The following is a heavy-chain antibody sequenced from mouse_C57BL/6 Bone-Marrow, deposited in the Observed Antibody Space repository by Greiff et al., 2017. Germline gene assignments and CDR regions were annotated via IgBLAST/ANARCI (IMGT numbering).Heavy chain of an antibody. Sequence: EVMLVESGGGLVKPGGSLKLSCAASGFTFSSYAMSWVRQTPEKRLEWVATISDGGSYTYYPANVKGRFTISRDNATNNLYLQMSHQKSEDTAMYYCASSTVVAPMDYWGQGTSVTVSS. CDR2: ISDGGSYT. CDR1: GFTFSSYA. J-gene: IGHJ4*01. V-gene: IGHV5-4*03. CDR3: ASSTVVAPMDY. D-gene: IGHD1-1*01.